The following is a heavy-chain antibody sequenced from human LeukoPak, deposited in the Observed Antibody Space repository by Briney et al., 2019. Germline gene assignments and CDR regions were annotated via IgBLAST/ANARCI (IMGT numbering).Heavy chain of an antibody. CDR2: INPTGGST. V-gene: IGHV1-46*01. D-gene: IGHD6-6*01. CDR3: ARTAARRFDY. J-gene: IGHJ4*02. Sequence: ASVKVSCKASGYTFPSYFMHWVRQAPEQGLEWMGIINPTGGSTTYAQKFQGRVTVTRDTSTSTVYMELSSLRSDDTAVYYCARTAARRFDYWGQGTQVTVSS. CDR1: GYTFPSYF.